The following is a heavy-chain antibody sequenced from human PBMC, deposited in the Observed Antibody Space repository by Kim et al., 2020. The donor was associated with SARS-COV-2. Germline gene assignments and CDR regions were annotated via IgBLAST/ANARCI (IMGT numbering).Heavy chain of an antibody. Sequence: ASVKVSCKASGYPFVNYGISWVRQAPGQGLEWMGWIRVFNGDTKYAPKFQDRVIMTTDTSTSTVYMELRGLRSDDTAIYYCARTRIQLWSLEYWGQGTLVTVSS. CDR3: ARTRIQLWSLEY. D-gene: IGHD2-21*01. J-gene: IGHJ4*02. CDR1: GYPFVNYG. CDR2: IRVFNGDT. V-gene: IGHV1-18*04.